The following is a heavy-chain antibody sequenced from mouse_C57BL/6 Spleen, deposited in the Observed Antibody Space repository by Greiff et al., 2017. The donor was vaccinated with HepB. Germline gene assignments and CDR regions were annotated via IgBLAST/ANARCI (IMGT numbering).Heavy chain of an antibody. CDR3: ARGGVLLWYFDV. J-gene: IGHJ1*03. CDR2: IDPETGGT. D-gene: IGHD1-1*01. Sequence: QVQLKQSGAELVRPGASVTLSCKASGYTFTDYEMHWVKQTPVHGLEWIGAIDPETGGTAYNQKFKGKAILTADKSSSTAYMELRSLTSEDSAVYYCARGGVLLWYFDVWGTGTTVTVSS. V-gene: IGHV1-15*01. CDR1: GYTFTDYE.